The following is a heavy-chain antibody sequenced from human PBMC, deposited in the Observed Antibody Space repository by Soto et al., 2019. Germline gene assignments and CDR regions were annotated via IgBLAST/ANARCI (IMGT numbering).Heavy chain of an antibody. V-gene: IGHV1-3*01. CDR2: INAGNGNT. Sequence: QVQLVQSGAEVKKPGASVKVSCKASGYTFTSYAMHWVRQAPGQRLEWMGSINAGNGNTKYSQKFQGRVTITRDTSASTAYMELSSLRSEDTAVYYCARSPGGDNWFDPWGQGTLVTVSS. D-gene: IGHD3-16*01. CDR1: GYTFTSYA. J-gene: IGHJ5*02. CDR3: ARSPGGDNWFDP.